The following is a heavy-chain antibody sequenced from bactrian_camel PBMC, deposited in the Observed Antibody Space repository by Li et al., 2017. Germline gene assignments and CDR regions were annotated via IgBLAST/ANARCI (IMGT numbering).Heavy chain of an antibody. CDR2: IDHDGTT. D-gene: IGHD1*01. V-gene: IGHV3S9*01. CDR3: AASGIFTSGAAY. Sequence: QVQLVESGGGSVQAGGSLRLSCVSSGYTSSRACMGWLRLAPGKEREGVASIDHDGTTTYADSVKGRFTISRDNAKNTLYLAMDSLKSEDTAVYYCAASGIFTSGAAYWGQGTQVTVS. J-gene: IGHJ4*01. CDR1: GYTSSRAC.